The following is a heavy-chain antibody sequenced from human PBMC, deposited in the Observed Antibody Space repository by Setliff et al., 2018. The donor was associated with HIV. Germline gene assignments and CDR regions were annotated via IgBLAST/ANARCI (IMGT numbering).Heavy chain of an antibody. D-gene: IGHD2-15*01. CDR1: GYTFNNYG. V-gene: IGHV1-18*01. CDR3: ARDVGNLIVVVAVDAFDI. J-gene: IGHJ3*02. CDR2: INTHSGYT. Sequence: VKVSCKASGYTFNNYGISWVRQAPGQGLEWMGWINTHSGYTNYAQNVQGRVTVTMDTSTSTAYMELRSLKSDDTAVYYCARDVGNLIVVVAVDAFDIWGQGTMVTVSS.